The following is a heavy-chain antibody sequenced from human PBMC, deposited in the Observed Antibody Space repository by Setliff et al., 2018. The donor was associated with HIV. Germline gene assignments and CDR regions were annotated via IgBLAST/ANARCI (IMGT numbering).Heavy chain of an antibody. CDR2: IYYSGST. D-gene: IGHD6-13*01. J-gene: IGHJ2*01. Sequence: PSETLSLTCTVSGGSISSAAYYWSWIRQHPGEGLEWIGHIYYSGSTNYNPSLKSRVTISVDTSKNQFSLKLSSVTAADTAVYYCARLCIAAAGTRSIPWYFDLWGRGTLVTVSS. CDR3: ARLCIAAAGTRSIPWYFDL. CDR1: GGSISSAAYY. V-gene: IGHV4-30-4*08.